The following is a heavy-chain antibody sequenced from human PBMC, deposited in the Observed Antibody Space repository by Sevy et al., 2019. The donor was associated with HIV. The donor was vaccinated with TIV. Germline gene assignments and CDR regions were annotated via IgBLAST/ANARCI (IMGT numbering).Heavy chain of an antibody. CDR1: GFTFSSYG. CDR3: AKDLLSEGATRFDP. D-gene: IGHD1-26*01. CDR2: ISYDGSNN. V-gene: IGHV3-30*18. Sequence: GGSLRLSCAASGFTFSSYGMHWVRQAPGKGLEWVAVISYDGSNNYYADSVKGRFTISRDNSKNTLYLQMNSLRAEDTAVYYCAKDLLSEGATRFDPWGQGTLVTVSS. J-gene: IGHJ5*02.